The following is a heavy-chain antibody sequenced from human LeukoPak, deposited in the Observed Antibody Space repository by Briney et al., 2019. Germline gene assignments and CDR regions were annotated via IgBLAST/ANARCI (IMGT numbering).Heavy chain of an antibody. D-gene: IGHD6-19*01. Sequence: SETLSLTCTVSGGSISRGDHYWSWIRQLPGKGLEWIGYISYGGSTFYNPSLKSRAAISVDTSKTQFSLKLTSVTAADTAVYYCARDFYPGAVAGTFLDYWGQGTLVTVSS. CDR2: ISYGGST. V-gene: IGHV4-31*03. CDR1: GGSISRGDHY. J-gene: IGHJ4*02. CDR3: ARDFYPGAVAGTFLDY.